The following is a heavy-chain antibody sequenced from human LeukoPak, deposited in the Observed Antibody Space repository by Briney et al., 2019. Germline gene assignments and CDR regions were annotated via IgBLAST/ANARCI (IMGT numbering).Heavy chain of an antibody. CDR3: AKALPIKTTVTTYDFDL. V-gene: IGHV3-9*01. D-gene: IGHD4-17*01. CDR1: GFTFDDYA. CDR2: ISWNSGSI. J-gene: IGHJ2*01. Sequence: SLILSCAASGFTFDDYAMHWVRQAPGRGLEGVSGISWNSGSIGYADSVKGRFTISRDNAKNSLHLQMNSLRAEDTALYYCAKALPIKTTVTTYDFDLWGRGTLVTVSS.